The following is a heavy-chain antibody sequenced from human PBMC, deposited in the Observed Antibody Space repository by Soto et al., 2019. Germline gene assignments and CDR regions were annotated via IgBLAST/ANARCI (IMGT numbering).Heavy chain of an antibody. CDR1: GGSFSGYY. D-gene: IGHD4-17*01. Sequence: SETLSLTCAVYGGSFSGYYWNWLRQPPGEGLEWIGKIDQSGSTNYNPSLKSRVTMSVDTSRSQFSLKLTSVTAMDTAVYYCARRYGPGFDYWGQGTLVTVSS. V-gene: IGHV4-34*01. CDR2: IDQSGST. J-gene: IGHJ4*02. CDR3: ARRYGPGFDY.